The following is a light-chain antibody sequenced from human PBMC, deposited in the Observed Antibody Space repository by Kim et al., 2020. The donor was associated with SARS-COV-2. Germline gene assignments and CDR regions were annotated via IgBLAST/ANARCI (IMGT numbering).Light chain of an antibody. CDR3: HSRDSSSPRV. V-gene: IGLV3-19*01. J-gene: IGLJ3*02. CDR1: SLRRYY. CDR2: GKN. Sequence: ALGHTGRITCQGDSLRRYYVPCYQQKPGQAPVLVIYGKNNRPSGIPDRFSGSSSGNTASLTITGAQAEDEADYYCHSRDSSSPRVFGGGTQLTVL.